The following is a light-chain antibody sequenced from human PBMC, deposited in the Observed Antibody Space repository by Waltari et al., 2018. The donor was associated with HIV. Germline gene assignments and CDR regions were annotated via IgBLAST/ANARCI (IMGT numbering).Light chain of an antibody. V-gene: IGLV2-14*01. CDR2: EVS. CDR1: SSDVGGYNS. Sequence: QSALTQPASVSGSPGQSITISCTGTSSDVGGYNSVSWVPQNPGNDPKLMFYEVSNRPSGGSNRVSGSNSGNTSSLTISGLQAEDEADYYCSSYTSSSTLASYVFGTGTKVTVL. J-gene: IGLJ1*01. CDR3: SSYTSSSTLASYV.